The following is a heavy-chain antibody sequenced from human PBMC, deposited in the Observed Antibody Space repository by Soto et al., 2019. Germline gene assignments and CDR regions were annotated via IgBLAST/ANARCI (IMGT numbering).Heavy chain of an antibody. CDR2: VSGSGGST. D-gene: IGHD1-26*01. CDR3: AKVVQANLGPVDY. V-gene: IGHV3-23*01. Sequence: PGGSLRLSCAASGFTFRSYAMGWVRQAPGKGLEWVSAVSGSGGSTYYADSVKGRFTISRDNSKNTLYLQMNSLRAEDTAVYYCAKVVQANLGPVDYWGQGTLVTVSS. CDR1: GFTFRSYA. J-gene: IGHJ4*02.